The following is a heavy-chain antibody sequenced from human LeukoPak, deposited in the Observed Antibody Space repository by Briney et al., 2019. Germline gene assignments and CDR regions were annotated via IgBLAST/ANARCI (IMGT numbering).Heavy chain of an antibody. J-gene: IGHJ4*02. Sequence: PGGSLRLSCAASGFTFSSYWMSWVRQAPGKGLEWVANIKQDGSEKYYVDSVKGRFTISRDNAKNSLYLQMNSLRAEDTAVYYCARDPSYGGNHCNDYWGQGTLVTVSS. D-gene: IGHD4-23*01. CDR1: GFTFSSYW. CDR3: ARDPSYGGNHCNDY. V-gene: IGHV3-7*01. CDR2: IKQDGSEK.